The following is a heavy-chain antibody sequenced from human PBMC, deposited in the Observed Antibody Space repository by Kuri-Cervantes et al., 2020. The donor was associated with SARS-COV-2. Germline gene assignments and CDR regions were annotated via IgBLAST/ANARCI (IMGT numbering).Heavy chain of an antibody. Sequence: SETLSLTCSASGGSISSHYWSWIRQPQGKGLEWDGYIYYSGSTNYNSSLKSRVTISVDTPQNQFSLKLSSVTAADTAVYYCATISQSQFPGGPYYMDVWGKGTTVTVSS. D-gene: IGHD2-8*02. V-gene: IGHV4-59*11. CDR1: GGSISSHY. J-gene: IGHJ6*03. CDR2: IYYSGST. CDR3: ATISQSQFPGGPYYMDV.